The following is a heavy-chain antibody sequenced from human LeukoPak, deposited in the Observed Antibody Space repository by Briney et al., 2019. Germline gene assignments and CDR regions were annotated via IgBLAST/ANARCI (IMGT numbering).Heavy chain of an antibody. D-gene: IGHD3-3*01. Sequence: GGSLRLSCVGSGFMFTDHAMGWVRQAPGKGLVWVSRINSDGSSTSYADSVKGRFTISRDNAKNTLYLQMNSLRAGDTAVYYCARCYYDFWSGYYSGLDVWGQGTTVTVSS. CDR3: ARCYYDFWSGYYSGLDV. CDR1: GFMFTDHA. V-gene: IGHV3-74*01. CDR2: INSDGSST. J-gene: IGHJ6*02.